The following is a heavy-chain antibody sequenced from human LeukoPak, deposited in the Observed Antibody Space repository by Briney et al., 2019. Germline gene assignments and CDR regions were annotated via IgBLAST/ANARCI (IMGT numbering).Heavy chain of an antibody. CDR2: WRYDGSP. D-gene: IGHD6-19*01. V-gene: IGHV4-59*08. J-gene: IGHJ4*02. CDR1: DGSISGRY. Sequence: PSETLSLTCAVSDGSISGRYWSWIRQPPGKGLEWIANWRYDGSPNYTPSLESRATISLDTCKNQFSLRLTSVTAADTAVYYCVVTQKWLAFDYWGQGILVTVSS. CDR3: VVTQKWLAFDY.